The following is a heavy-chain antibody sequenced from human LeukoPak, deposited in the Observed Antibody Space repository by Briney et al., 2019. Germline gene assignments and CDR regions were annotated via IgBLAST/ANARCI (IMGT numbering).Heavy chain of an antibody. CDR3: ARRRIVVVGPWGDAFDI. CDR1: DGSFSGFY. J-gene: IGHJ3*02. D-gene: IGHD3-22*01. CDR2: IYHSGRT. V-gene: IGHV4-34*01. Sequence: SETLSLTCAVYDGSFSGFYWNWSRQPPGKGLECFEEIYHSGRTNHNPSLKRRVTVSVDTSKNQFSLKLSSVTAADTAVYYCARRRIVVVGPWGDAFDIWGQGTMVTVSS.